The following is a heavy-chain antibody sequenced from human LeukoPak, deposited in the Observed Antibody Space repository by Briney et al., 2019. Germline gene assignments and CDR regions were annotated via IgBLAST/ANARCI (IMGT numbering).Heavy chain of an antibody. CDR3: ARGLSPSSYYYYMDV. J-gene: IGHJ6*03. CDR1: GDSISGNY. CDR2: IYPSANV. V-gene: IGHV4-4*07. Sequence: SETLSLTCSVSGDSISGNYWNWIRQPAGKGLEWIGRIYPSANVYYNPSLKSRVTVSLDASRNQFSLNMRSVTAADTAVYYCARGLSPSSYYYYMDVRSKGTTVTVSS. D-gene: IGHD5/OR15-5a*01.